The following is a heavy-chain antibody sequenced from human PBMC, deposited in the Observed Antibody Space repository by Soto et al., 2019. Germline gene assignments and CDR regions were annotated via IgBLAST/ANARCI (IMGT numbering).Heavy chain of an antibody. D-gene: IGHD5-12*01. V-gene: IGHV1-18*01. Sequence: ASVKVSCKSSGYTFTKFGINWVRQAPGQGLEWMGWNSAYNDNTNYAQKLQGRVTMTTDTSTSTAYMELRSLRSDDTAVYYCARALGYSGYAGMDVWGQGTTVTVSS. CDR1: GYTFTKFG. J-gene: IGHJ6*02. CDR3: ARALGYSGYAGMDV. CDR2: NSAYNDNT.